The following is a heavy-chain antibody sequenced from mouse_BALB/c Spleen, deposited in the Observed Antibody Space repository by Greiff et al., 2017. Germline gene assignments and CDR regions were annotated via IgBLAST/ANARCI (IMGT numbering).Heavy chain of an antibody. D-gene: IGHD3-2*01. V-gene: IGHV3-8*02. J-gene: IGHJ3*01. Sequence: DVKLQESGPSLVKPSQTLSLTCSVTGDSITSGYWNWIRKFPGNKLEYMGYISYSGSTYYNPSLKSRISITRDTSKNQYYLQLNSVTTEDTATYYCARCPDSSGYVFAYWGQGTLVTVSA. CDR2: ISYSGST. CDR3: ARCPDSSGYVFAY. CDR1: GDSITSGY.